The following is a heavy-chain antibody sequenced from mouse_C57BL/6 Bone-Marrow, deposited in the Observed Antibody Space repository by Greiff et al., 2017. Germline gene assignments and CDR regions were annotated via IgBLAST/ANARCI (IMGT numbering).Heavy chain of an antibody. CDR1: GFTFSDYG. J-gene: IGHJ3*01. CDR2: ISSGSSTN. Sequence: DVMLVESGGGLVKPGGSLKLSCAASGFTFSDYGMHWVRQAPEKGLEWVAYISSGSSTNYYADTVKGRFTISRDNAKNTLFLQMTSLRSEDTAMYYCARGPWAYWGQGTLVTVSA. CDR3: ARGPWAY. V-gene: IGHV5-17*01.